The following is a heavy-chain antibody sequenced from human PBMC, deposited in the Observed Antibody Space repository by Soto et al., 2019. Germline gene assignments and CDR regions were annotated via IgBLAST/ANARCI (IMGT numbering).Heavy chain of an antibody. V-gene: IGHV1-8*01. CDR2: MNPNSGNT. CDR1: GYTFTSYD. CDR3: ARATLTQRDIVLMVYAIYAFDI. J-gene: IGHJ3*02. D-gene: IGHD2-8*01. Sequence: ASVKVSCKASGYTFTSYDINWVRQATGQGLEWMGWMNPNSGNTGYAQKFQGRVTMTRNTSISTAYMELSSLRSEDTAVYYCARATLTQRDIVLMVYAIYAFDIWGQGTMVTVSS.